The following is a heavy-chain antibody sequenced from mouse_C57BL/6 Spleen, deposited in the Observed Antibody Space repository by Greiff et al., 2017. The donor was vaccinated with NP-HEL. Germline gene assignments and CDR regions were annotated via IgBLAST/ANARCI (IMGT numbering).Heavy chain of an antibody. CDR1: GFTFSDYY. D-gene: IGHD2-3*01. CDR3: ARDRGFYDGYFHFDY. CDR2: INYDGSST. J-gene: IGHJ2*01. V-gene: IGHV5-16*01. Sequence: EVKLMESEGGLVQPGSSMKLSCTASGFTFSDYYMAWVRQVPEKGLEWVANINYDGSSTYYLDSLKSRFIISRDNAKNILYLQMSSLKSEDTATYYCARDRGFYDGYFHFDYWGQGTTLTVSS.